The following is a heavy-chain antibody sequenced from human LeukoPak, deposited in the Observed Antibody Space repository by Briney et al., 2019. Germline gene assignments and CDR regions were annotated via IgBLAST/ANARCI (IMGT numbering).Heavy chain of an antibody. V-gene: IGHV3-33*08. Sequence: PGGSLRLSCAASGFTFSSYSMNWVRQAPGKGLEWVAVIWYDGSNKYYADSVKGRFTISRDNSKNTLYLQMNSLRAEDTAVYYCARDVRKTTVAFDIWGQGTMVTVSS. CDR3: ARDVRKTTVAFDI. J-gene: IGHJ3*02. CDR1: GFTFSSYS. CDR2: IWYDGSNK. D-gene: IGHD4-17*01.